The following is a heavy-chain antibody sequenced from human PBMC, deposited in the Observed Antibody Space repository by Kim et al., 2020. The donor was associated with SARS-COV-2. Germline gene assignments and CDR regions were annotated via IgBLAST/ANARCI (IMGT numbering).Heavy chain of an antibody. J-gene: IGHJ4*02. CDR1: GFSLSTSGVG. CDR3: AHSKGYCYDSSGYCGRKGVQFDY. D-gene: IGHD3-22*01. Sequence: SGPTLVNPTQTLTLTCTFSGFSLSTSGVGVGWIRQPPGKALEWLALIYWDDDKRYSPSLKSRLTITKDTSKNQVVLTMTNMDPVDTATYYCAHSKGYCYDSSGYCGRKGVQFDYWGQGTLVTVSS. V-gene: IGHV2-5*02. CDR2: IYWDDDK.